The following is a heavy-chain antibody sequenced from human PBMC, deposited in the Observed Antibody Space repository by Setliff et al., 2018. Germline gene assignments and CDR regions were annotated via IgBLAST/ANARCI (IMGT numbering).Heavy chain of an antibody. CDR3: AGSGGGKALGRERPYYYYMDV. CDR2: MNPNTGGT. D-gene: IGHD3-16*01. J-gene: IGHJ6*03. Sequence: ASVKVSCKASGYTFTGYYMHWVRQAPGQGLEWMGWMNPNTGGTTCAQAFQARITMTRDTSISTAYMELSSLRSEDTAVYYCAGSGGGKALGRERPYYYYMDVWGKGTTVTVSS. V-gene: IGHV1-2*02. CDR1: GYTFTGYY.